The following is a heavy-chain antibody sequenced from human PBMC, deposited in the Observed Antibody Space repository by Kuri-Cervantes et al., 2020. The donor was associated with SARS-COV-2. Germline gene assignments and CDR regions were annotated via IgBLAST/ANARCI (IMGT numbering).Heavy chain of an antibody. CDR3: ARTGWFGENYYGMDV. V-gene: IGHV4-30-2*01. J-gene: IGHJ6*02. CDR1: GGSISSGGYS. D-gene: IGHD3-10*01. Sequence: SCAVSGGSISSGGYSWSWIRQPPGKGLEWIGYIYHSGSTCYNPSLKSRVTISVDRSKNQFSLKLSSVTAADTAVYYCARTGWFGENYYGMDVWGQGTTVTVSS. CDR2: IYHSGST.